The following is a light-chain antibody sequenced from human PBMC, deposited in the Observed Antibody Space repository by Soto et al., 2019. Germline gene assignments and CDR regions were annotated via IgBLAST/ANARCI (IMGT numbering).Light chain of an antibody. CDR3: QQYSTSSRT. CDR2: KAS. CDR1: QSISSW. V-gene: IGKV1-5*03. J-gene: IGKJ1*01. Sequence: DIQMTQSPSTLSASVGDRVTITCRASQSISSWLAWYQQKPGKAPNLLIYKASSLESGVPSRFSGSGSGTEFTLTISSLQPDDFAPYYCQQYSTSSRTFGQGTKVEIK.